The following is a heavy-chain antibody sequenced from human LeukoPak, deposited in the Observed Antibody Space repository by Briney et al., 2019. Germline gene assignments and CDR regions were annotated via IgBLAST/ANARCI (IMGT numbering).Heavy chain of an antibody. Sequence: SETLSLTCTVSGGSMSSYYGSWIRQPPGKGLEWIGYIYYSGSTNYNPSLKSRVTISVDTSKNQFSLKLSYVTAADTAVYYCASGRDWFDYWGQGTLVTVSS. CDR2: IYYSGST. CDR1: GGSMSSYY. V-gene: IGHV4-59*01. D-gene: IGHD1-26*01. J-gene: IGHJ4*02. CDR3: ASGRDWFDY.